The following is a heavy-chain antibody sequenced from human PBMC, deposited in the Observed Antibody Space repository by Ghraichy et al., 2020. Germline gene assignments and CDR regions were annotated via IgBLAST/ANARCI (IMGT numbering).Heavy chain of an antibody. CDR3: ARPGRDTAMVLYYFDY. D-gene: IGHD5-18*01. J-gene: IGHJ4*02. V-gene: IGHV3-33*08. CDR1: GFTFSSYG. CDR2: IWYDGSNK. Sequence: GGFLRLSCAASGFTFSSYGMHWVRQAPGKGLEWVAVIWYDGSNKYYADSVKGRFTISRDNSKNTLYLQMNSLRAEDTAVYYCARPGRDTAMVLYYFDYWGQGTLVTVSS.